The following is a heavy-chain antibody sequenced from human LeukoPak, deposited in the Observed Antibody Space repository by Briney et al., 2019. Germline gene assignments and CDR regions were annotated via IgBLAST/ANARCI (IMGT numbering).Heavy chain of an antibody. J-gene: IGHJ4*02. V-gene: IGHV4-34*01. CDR1: GGSFSGYY. Sequence: SETLSLTCAVYGGSFSGYYWSWIRQPPGKGLEWIGEINHSGSTNYNPSLKSRVTISVDTSKNQFSLRLSSVTAADTAVYYCARVTAVTDYWGQGTLVTVSS. CDR2: INHSGST. CDR3: ARVTAVTDY. D-gene: IGHD6-19*01.